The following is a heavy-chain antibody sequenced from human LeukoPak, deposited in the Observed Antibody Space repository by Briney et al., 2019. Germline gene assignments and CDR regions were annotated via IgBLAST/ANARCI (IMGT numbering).Heavy chain of an antibody. CDR2: IYHSGST. J-gene: IGHJ4*02. CDR3: ARIAVAGTGGVDY. CDR1: GGSISNSNW. Sequence: PSETLSLTCAVSGGSISNSNWWSWVRQPPGKGLEWIGEIYHSGSTNYNPSLKSRVTMSVDKSKNQFSLELSSVTAADTAVYYCARIAVAGTGGVDYWGQGTLVTVSS. D-gene: IGHD6-19*01. V-gene: IGHV4-4*02.